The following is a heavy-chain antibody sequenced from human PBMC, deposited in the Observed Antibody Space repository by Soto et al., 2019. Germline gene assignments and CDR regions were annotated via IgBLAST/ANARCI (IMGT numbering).Heavy chain of an antibody. Sequence: GSLRLSCAASGFTSSSYAMHWVRQAPGKGLEWVALISYDGSKNYYADSVKGRFTVSRDNSKNTLYLQMNSLRPEDTAVYYCARVATTSFDAFDIWGQGTMVTVSS. CDR2: ISYDGSKN. V-gene: IGHV3-30-3*01. CDR1: GFTSSSYA. CDR3: ARVATTSFDAFDI. J-gene: IGHJ3*02. D-gene: IGHD4-17*01.